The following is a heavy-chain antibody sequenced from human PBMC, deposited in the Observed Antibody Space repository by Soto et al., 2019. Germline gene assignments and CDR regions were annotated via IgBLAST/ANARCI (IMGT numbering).Heavy chain of an antibody. V-gene: IGHV1-8*01. J-gene: IGHJ5*02. D-gene: IGHD3-16*01. CDR3: ARGRFRRTWFDP. CDR2: MNPYSGNT. CDR1: GYTFSDYD. Sequence: QVQLVQSGAEVKKPGDSVKVSCKASGYTFSDYDINWVRQATGQGLEWMGWMNPYSGNTGYAQKFQGRVTMPTDTSITTAYLELSSLTFEDTAIYYCARGRFRRTWFDPWGQGTLVTVSS.